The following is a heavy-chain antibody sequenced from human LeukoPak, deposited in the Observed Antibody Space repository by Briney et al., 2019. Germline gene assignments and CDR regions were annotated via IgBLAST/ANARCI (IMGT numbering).Heavy chain of an antibody. CDR1: GFTFDDYA. Sequence: GGSLRLSCAASGFTFDDYAMHWVRQAPGKGLEWVSGISWNSGSIGYADSVKGRFTISRDNAKNSLYLQMNSLRAEDAALYYCAKDILDGYSYGYLDYWGQGTLVTVSS. CDR2: ISWNSGSI. V-gene: IGHV3-9*01. D-gene: IGHD5-18*01. CDR3: AKDILDGYSYGYLDY. J-gene: IGHJ4*02.